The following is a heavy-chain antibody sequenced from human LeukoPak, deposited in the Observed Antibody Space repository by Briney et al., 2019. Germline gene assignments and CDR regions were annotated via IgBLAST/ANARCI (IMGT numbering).Heavy chain of an antibody. D-gene: IGHD3-9*01. CDR2: INPSGGST. J-gene: IGHJ4*02. Sequence: ASVKVSCKASGYTFTSYYMHWVRQAPGQGLEWMGIINPSGGSTSYAQKFQGRVTMTRDTSTSTVYMELSSLRSEDTAVYYCARGSDVLRYFDWLYYFDYWGQGTLVTASS. V-gene: IGHV1-46*01. CDR1: GYTFTSYY. CDR3: ARGSDVLRYFDWLYYFDY.